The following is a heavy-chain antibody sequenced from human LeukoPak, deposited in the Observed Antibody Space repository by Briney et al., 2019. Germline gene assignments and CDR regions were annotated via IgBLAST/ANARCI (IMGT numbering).Heavy chain of an antibody. V-gene: IGHV4-38-2*02. Sequence: SETLSLTCTVSGYSISSGYYWGWIRQPPGKGLEWIGEINHSGSTNYNPSLKSRVTISVDTSKNQFSLKLSSVTAADTAVYYCARGRAYYYAPSIIDCWGQGTLVTVSS. CDR3: ARGRAYYYAPSIIDC. CDR2: INHSGST. D-gene: IGHD3-10*01. J-gene: IGHJ4*02. CDR1: GYSISSGYY.